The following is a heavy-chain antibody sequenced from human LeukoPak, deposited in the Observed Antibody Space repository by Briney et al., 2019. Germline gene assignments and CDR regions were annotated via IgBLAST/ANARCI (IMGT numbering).Heavy chain of an antibody. CDR1: GGSFSGYY. CDR3: AGFLYGSGVDI. Sequence: AETLSLTCAVYGGSFSGYYWSWIRQPPGKGLEWIAEINHSGSTNYNPSLKSRVTISVDTSKNQFSLKLSSVTAADTAVYYCAGFLYGSGVDIWGQGTMVTVSS. J-gene: IGHJ3*02. CDR2: INHSGST. V-gene: IGHV4-34*01. D-gene: IGHD3-10*01.